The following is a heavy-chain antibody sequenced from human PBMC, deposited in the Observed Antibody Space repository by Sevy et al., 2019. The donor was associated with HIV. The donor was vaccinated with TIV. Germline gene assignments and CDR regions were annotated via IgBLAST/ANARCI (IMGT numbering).Heavy chain of an antibody. CDR3: ARDRIFAVGFNGMDV. Sequence: SETLSLTCTVSGGSVSSGDHYWGWVRQPPGKGLEWIGYIHYSGNTNYNPSLKSRVTISVDTSKGQFSLKLSSVTAADTAVYYCARDRIFAVGFNGMDVWGQGTTVTVSS. V-gene: IGHV4-61*08. D-gene: IGHD3-3*02. CDR2: IHYSGNT. J-gene: IGHJ6*02. CDR1: GGSVSSGDHY.